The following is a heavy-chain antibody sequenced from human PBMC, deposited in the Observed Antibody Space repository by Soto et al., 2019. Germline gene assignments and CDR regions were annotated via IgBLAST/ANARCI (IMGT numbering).Heavy chain of an antibody. Sequence: GGSLRLSCAASGFTFSDXYMSWIRQAPGKGLEWVSYISSSGSTIYYADSVKGRFTISRDNAKNSLYLQMNSLRAEDTAVYYCARDWIAACFDYWGQGTLVTVSS. CDR1: GFTFSDXY. CDR3: ARDWIAACFDY. CDR2: ISSSGSTI. D-gene: IGHD6-13*01. J-gene: IGHJ4*02. V-gene: IGHV3-11*01.